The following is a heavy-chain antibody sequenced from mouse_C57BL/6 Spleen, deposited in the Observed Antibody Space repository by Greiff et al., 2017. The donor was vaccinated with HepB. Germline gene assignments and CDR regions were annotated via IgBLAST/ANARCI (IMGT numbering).Heavy chain of an antibody. Sequence: QVQLKQPGTELVKPGASVKLSCKASGYTFTSYWMHWVKQRPGQGLEWIGNINPSNGGTNYNEKFKSKATLTVDKSSSTAYMQLSSLTSEDSAVYYCARSNGYFAWFAYWGQGTLVTVSA. CDR2: INPSNGGT. V-gene: IGHV1-53*01. CDR3: ARSNGYFAWFAY. D-gene: IGHD2-3*01. J-gene: IGHJ3*01. CDR1: GYTFTSYW.